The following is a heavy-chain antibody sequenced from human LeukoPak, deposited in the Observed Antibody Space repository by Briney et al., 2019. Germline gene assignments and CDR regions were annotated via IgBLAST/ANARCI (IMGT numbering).Heavy chain of an antibody. Sequence: ASVKVSCKASGYTFTSYDINWVRQATGQGLEWMGWMNPNSGNTGYAQKFPGRVTMTRNTSISTAYMELSSLRSEDTAVYYCARGRTIFGVDIDYWGQGTLVTVSS. CDR3: ARGRTIFGVDIDY. V-gene: IGHV1-8*01. J-gene: IGHJ4*02. CDR1: GYTFTSYD. D-gene: IGHD3-3*01. CDR2: MNPNSGNT.